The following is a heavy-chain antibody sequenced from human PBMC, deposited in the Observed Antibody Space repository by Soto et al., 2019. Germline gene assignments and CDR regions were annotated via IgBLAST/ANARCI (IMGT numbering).Heavy chain of an antibody. J-gene: IGHJ4*02. Sequence: EVQLLESGGGLVQPGGSLRLSCAASGFTFSSYVMSWVRQAPGKGLEWVSAISGSGGSTYYADSVKGRFTISRDNSKNTLYLQMNSLRAEDTAVYYCAKDRYCSGGSCYLFDYWGQGTLVTVSS. D-gene: IGHD2-15*01. CDR3: AKDRYCSGGSCYLFDY. V-gene: IGHV3-23*01. CDR2: ISGSGGST. CDR1: GFTFSSYV.